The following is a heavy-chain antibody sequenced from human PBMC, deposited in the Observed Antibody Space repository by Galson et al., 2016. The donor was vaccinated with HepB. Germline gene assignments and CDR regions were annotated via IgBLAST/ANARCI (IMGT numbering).Heavy chain of an antibody. CDR3: AHIRAYDFWNW. D-gene: IGHD3-3*01. J-gene: IGHJ4*02. CDR1: GFSLSSIGVG. Sequence: PALVKPTQTLTLTCSFSGFSLSSIGVGVGWIRQPPGKALEWLALIYWDDDKRYRPSLRSRLTITKDTSKNQVVLTMTNMHPVDTATYYCAHIRAYDFWNWWGQGTLVTVSS. V-gene: IGHV2-5*02. CDR2: IYWDDDK.